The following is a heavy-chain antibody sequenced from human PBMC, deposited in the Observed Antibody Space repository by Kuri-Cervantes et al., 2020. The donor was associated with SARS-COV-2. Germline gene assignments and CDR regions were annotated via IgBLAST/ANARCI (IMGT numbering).Heavy chain of an antibody. CDR3: ARDRSNYKGNNWFDP. J-gene: IGHJ5*02. D-gene: IGHD4-11*01. Sequence: GGSLRLSCAASGSTVSSNYMSWVRQAPGKGLEWVSVIYSGGSTYYADSVKGRFTISRDNSKNTLYLQMNSLRAEDTAVYYCARDRSNYKGNNWFDPWGQGTLVTVSS. V-gene: IGHV3-53*01. CDR1: GSTVSSNY. CDR2: IYSGGST.